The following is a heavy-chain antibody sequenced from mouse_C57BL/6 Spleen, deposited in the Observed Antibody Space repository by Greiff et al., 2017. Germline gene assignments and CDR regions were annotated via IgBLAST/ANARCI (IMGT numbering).Heavy chain of an antibody. CDR1: GYTFTSYW. V-gene: IGHV1-53*01. D-gene: IGHD1-1*01. Sequence: VQLQQPGTELVKPGASVKLSCKASGYTFTSYWMHWVKQRPGQGLEWIGNINPSNGGTNYNEKFKSKATLTVDKSSSTAYMQLSSLTSDDSAVYNCARATTVVPYAMDYWGQGTSVTVSS. J-gene: IGHJ4*01. CDR3: ARATTVVPYAMDY. CDR2: INPSNGGT.